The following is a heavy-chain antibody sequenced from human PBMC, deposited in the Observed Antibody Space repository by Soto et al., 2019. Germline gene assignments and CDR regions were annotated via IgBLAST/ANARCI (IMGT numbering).Heavy chain of an antibody. CDR2: ISSSSSYI. CDR1: GFTFSSYS. V-gene: IGHV3-21*01. Sequence: GGSLRLSCAASGFTFSSYSMNWVRQAPGKGLEWVSSISSSSSYIYYADSVKGRFTISRDNAKNSLYLQMNSLRAEDTAVYYCARDYRIAVDPLGYWGQGTLVTVSS. J-gene: IGHJ4*02. D-gene: IGHD6-19*01. CDR3: ARDYRIAVDPLGY.